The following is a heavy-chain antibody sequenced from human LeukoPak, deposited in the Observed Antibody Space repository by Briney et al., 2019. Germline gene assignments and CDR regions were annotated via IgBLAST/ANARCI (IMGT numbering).Heavy chain of an antibody. J-gene: IGHJ4*02. Sequence: SETLSLTCTVSGGSISSYYWSWIRQPPGKGLEWIGYIYYSGSTNYKPSLKSRVTISVDTSKNQFSLKLSSVTAADTAVYYCAASGSYFGASFDYWGQGTLVTVSS. CDR3: AASGSYFGASFDY. CDR1: GGSISSYY. V-gene: IGHV4-59*08. CDR2: IYYSGST. D-gene: IGHD1-26*01.